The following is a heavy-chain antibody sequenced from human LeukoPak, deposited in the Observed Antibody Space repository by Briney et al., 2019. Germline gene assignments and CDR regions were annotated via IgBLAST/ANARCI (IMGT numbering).Heavy chain of an antibody. CDR1: GFTFSTYS. CDR3: ARESSGYFY. V-gene: IGHV3-21*01. D-gene: IGHD3-22*01. CDR2: ISSGSSFI. Sequence: GGSLRLSCAASGFTFSTYSMNWVRQAQGKGLEWVSSISSGSSFIYYADSVKGRFTISRDNAKNSLFLQMNSLRAEDTAVYYCARESSGYFYWGQGTLVTVSS. J-gene: IGHJ4*02.